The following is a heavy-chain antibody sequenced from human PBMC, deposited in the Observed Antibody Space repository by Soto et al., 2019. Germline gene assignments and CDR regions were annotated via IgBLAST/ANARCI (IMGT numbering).Heavy chain of an antibody. J-gene: IGHJ4*02. CDR2: ISYDGSNK. Sequence: QVQLVESGGGVVQPGRSLRLSCAASGFTFSSYGMHWVRQAPGKGLEWVAVISYDGSNKYYADSVKGRFTISRDNSKNTLYLQMNSLRAEDTAVYYCAYLPLAAAASGVDYWGQGTLVTVSS. CDR3: AYLPLAAAASGVDY. CDR1: GFTFSSYG. D-gene: IGHD6-13*01. V-gene: IGHV3-30*03.